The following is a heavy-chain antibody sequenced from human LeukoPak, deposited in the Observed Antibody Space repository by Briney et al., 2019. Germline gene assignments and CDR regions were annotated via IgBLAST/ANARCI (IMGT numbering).Heavy chain of an antibody. CDR1: GFTFSSYG. Sequence: GGSLRLSCAASGFTFSSYGMHWVRQAPGKGLEWVAVISYDGSNKYYADSVKGRFTISRDNSKNTLYLQMNSLRAEDTAVYYCATDGSSTSFENWFDPWGQGTLVTVSS. CDR3: ATDGSSTSFENWFDP. CDR2: ISYDGSNK. V-gene: IGHV3-30*03. D-gene: IGHD2-2*01. J-gene: IGHJ5*02.